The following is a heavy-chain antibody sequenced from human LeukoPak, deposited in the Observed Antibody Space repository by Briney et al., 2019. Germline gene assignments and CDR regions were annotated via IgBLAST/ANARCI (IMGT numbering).Heavy chain of an antibody. D-gene: IGHD3-3*01. V-gene: IGHV4-39*07. J-gene: IGHJ6*03. CDR2: IYYSGST. CDR3: AREVVTIFGVDFYYYYMDV. Sequence: TASETLSLTCTVSGGSISSSSYYWGWIRQPPGKGLEWIGSIYYSGSTYYNPSLKSRVTISVDTSKNQFSLKLSSVTAADTAVYYCAREVVTIFGVDFYYYYMDVWGKGTTVTVSS. CDR1: GGSISSSSYY.